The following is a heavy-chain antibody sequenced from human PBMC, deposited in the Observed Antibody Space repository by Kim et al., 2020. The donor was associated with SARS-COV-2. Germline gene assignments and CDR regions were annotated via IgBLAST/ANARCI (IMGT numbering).Heavy chain of an antibody. Sequence: ASVKVSCKASGYTFPSYGISWVRQAPGQGLEWMGWISADKGDTHYVQKFQGRVTMITDTSTDTAYMELRSLRSDDTAVYYCAREWWGVGMSPEYNWFDPWGQGTLVTVSS. CDR2: ISADKGDT. D-gene: IGHD2-15*01. CDR1: GYTFPSYG. CDR3: AREWWGVGMSPEYNWFDP. J-gene: IGHJ5*02. V-gene: IGHV1-18*04.